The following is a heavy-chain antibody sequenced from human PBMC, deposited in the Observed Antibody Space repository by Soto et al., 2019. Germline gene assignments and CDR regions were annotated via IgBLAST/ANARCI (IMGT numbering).Heavy chain of an antibody. CDR3: ARDSGGIAARGVTAYYYGMDV. CDR1: GGTFSSYA. CDR2: IIPIFGTA. Sequence: ASVKVSCKASGGTFSSYAISWVRQAPGQGLEWMGGIIPIFGTANYAQKFQGRVTITADESTSTAYMELSSLRSEDTAVYYCARDSGGIAARGVTAYYYGMDVWGQGTTVTVSS. J-gene: IGHJ6*02. V-gene: IGHV1-69*13. D-gene: IGHD6-6*01.